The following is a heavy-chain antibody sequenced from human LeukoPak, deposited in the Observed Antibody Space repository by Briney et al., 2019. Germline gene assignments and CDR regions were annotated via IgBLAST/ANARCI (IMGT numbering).Heavy chain of an antibody. Sequence: SETLSLTCTASGGSISSYYRSWIRQPPGKGLEWIGYIDYSGSTNYNPSLKSRVTISVDTSKNQFSLKLSSVTAADTAVYYCMRSGRYLALSFGYWGQGTLVSVSS. V-gene: IGHV4-59*08. J-gene: IGHJ4*02. CDR2: IDYSGST. CDR3: MRSGRYLALSFGY. CDR1: GGSISSYY. D-gene: IGHD3-10*01.